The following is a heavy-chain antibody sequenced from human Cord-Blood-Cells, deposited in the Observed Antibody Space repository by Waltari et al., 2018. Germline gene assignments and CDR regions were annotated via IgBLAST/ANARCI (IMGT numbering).Heavy chain of an antibody. CDR1: GGSISSYY. Sequence: QVQLQESGPGLVKPSETLSLTCTVSGGSISSYYWSWIRQPPGKGLEWFGYIYYSGNTNYNPSLKSRVTISVDTSKNQFSLKLSSVTAADTAVYYCARQSSGSGDFDYWGQGTLVTVSS. CDR2: IYYSGNT. V-gene: IGHV4-59*08. J-gene: IGHJ4*02. CDR3: ARQSSGSGDFDY. D-gene: IGHD7-27*01.